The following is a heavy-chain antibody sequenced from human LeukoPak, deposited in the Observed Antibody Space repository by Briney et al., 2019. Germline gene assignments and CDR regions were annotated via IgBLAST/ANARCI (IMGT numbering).Heavy chain of an antibody. J-gene: IGHJ6*02. D-gene: IGHD3-16*01. CDR3: ARVGGPYGMDV. Sequence: PSETLSLTCTVSGGSISSYYWSWIRQPPGKGLEWIGYIYYSGSTNYNPSLKSRVTISVDTSKNQFSLKLSSVTAADTAMYYCARVGGPYGMDVWGQGTTVTVSS. CDR1: GGSISSYY. V-gene: IGHV4-59*01. CDR2: IYYSGST.